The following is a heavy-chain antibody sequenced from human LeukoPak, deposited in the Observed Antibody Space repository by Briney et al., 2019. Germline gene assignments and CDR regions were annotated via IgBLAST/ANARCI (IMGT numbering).Heavy chain of an antibody. J-gene: IGHJ4*02. D-gene: IGHD6-13*01. CDR1: GGSISSSSYY. Sequence: PSETLSLTCSVSGGSISSSSYYWGWLRQPPGKGLEWIGRIYYSGSTYYNPSLKSRVTISVDTSKNQFSLKLSSVTAADTAVYYCARRAGYTGSWYEYWGQGTLVTVSS. CDR3: ARRAGYTGSWYEY. CDR2: IYYSGST. V-gene: IGHV4-39*07.